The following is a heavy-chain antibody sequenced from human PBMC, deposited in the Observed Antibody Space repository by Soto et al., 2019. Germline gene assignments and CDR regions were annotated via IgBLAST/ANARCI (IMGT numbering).Heavy chain of an antibody. V-gene: IGHV1-2*02. J-gene: IGHJ4*02. Sequence: ASVKVSCKASGYTFTGHYIHWVRQAPEQGPEWMGEIGPESGATRYAQRFQGRATMTRDMSITTVYMELNNLSPDDTAVYYCGRGRSGQIVVFYWGQGTPVTVSS. CDR3: GRGRSGQIVVFY. CDR2: IGPESGAT. D-gene: IGHD1-26*01. CDR1: GYTFTGHY.